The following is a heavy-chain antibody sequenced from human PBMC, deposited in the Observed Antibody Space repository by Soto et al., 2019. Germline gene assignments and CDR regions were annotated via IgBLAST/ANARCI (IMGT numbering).Heavy chain of an antibody. V-gene: IGHV1-18*01. D-gene: IGHD3-22*01. CDR3: ARDCSYYDISGYYCPFDY. CDR2: ISAYNGNT. CDR1: GYTFTSYG. J-gene: IGHJ4*02. Sequence: ASVKVSCKASGYTFTSYGISWVRQAPGQGLEWMGWISAYNGNTNYAQKLQGRVTMTTDTSTSTAYMELRSLRSDDTAVYYCARDCSYYDISGYYCPFDYWGQGTLVTVSS.